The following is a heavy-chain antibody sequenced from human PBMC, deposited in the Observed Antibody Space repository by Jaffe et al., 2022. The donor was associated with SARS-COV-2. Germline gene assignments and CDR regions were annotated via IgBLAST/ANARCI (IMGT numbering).Heavy chain of an antibody. CDR2: IYYSGST. Sequence: QVQLQESGPGLVKPSETLSLTCTVSGGSISSYYWSWIRQPPGKGLEWIGYIYYSGSTNYNPSLKSRVTISVDTSKNQFSLKLSSVTAADTAVYYCARESVGYGDYPGLSGYFDYWGQGTLVTVSS. D-gene: IGHD4-17*01. V-gene: IGHV4-59*01. CDR3: ARESVGYGDYPGLSGYFDY. CDR1: GGSISSYY. J-gene: IGHJ4*02.